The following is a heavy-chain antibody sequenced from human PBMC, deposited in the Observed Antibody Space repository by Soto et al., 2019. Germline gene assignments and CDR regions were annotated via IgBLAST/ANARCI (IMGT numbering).Heavy chain of an antibody. J-gene: IGHJ5*02. V-gene: IGHV4-34*01. CDR1: GGSFSGYY. Sequence: SETLSLTCAVYGGSFSGYYWSWIRQPPGKGLEWIGEINHSGSTNYNPSLKSRVTISVDTSKNQFSLKLSSVTAADTAVYYCARGLRGLWFGELSPDPWGQGTLVTVSS. D-gene: IGHD3-10*01. CDR3: ARGLRGLWFGELSPDP. CDR2: INHSGST.